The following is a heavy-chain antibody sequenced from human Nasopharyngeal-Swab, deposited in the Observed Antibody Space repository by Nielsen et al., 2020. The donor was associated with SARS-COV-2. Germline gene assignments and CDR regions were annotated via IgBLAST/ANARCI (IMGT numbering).Heavy chain of an antibody. J-gene: IGHJ6*02. CDR1: GGTFSSYA. V-gene: IGHV1-69*13. D-gene: IGHD6-19*01. CDR3: ARESKKVAGLPNYYYYGMDV. Sequence: SVQVSCKASGGTFSSYAISWVRQAAGQGLEWMGGIIPIFGTANYAQKFQGRVTITADESTSTAYMELSSLRSEDTAVYYCARESKKVAGLPNYYYYGMDVWGQGTTVTVSS. CDR2: IIPIFGTA.